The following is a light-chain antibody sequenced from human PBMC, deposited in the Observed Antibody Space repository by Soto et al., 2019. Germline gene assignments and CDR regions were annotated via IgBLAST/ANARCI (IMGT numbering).Light chain of an antibody. CDR2: KAS. V-gene: IGKV1-5*03. J-gene: IGKJ4*01. Sequence: DIQLTQSPSVLSASVGDTVTITCRASQALSNYLAWYQQKPGKAPDLLIYKASSLESGVPSRFSGSGSGTEFTLTISSLQPDDFATYYCQQYNSYSPLTFGGGTKVDIK. CDR1: QALSNY. CDR3: QQYNSYSPLT.